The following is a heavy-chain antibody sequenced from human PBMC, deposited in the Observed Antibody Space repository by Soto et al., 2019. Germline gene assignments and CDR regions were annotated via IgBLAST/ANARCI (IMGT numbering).Heavy chain of an antibody. V-gene: IGHV1-3*01. CDR3: ARLHGRYTGTXL. Sequence: ASVKVSCKASGYTFTTYSMNWVRQAPGQSLEWLGWINAGNGDTKYSQKFQGRVTITRDTSASTAYMELSSLRSEDTAVYYCARLHGRYTGTXLWGQGTLVTVSS. J-gene: IGHJ4*02. CDR2: INAGNGDT. CDR1: GYTFTTYS. D-gene: IGHD3-16*02.